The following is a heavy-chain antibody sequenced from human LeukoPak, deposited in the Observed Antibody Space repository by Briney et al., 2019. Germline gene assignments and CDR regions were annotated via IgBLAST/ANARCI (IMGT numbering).Heavy chain of an antibody. J-gene: IGHJ5*02. Sequence: SETLSLTCTVSGGSISSYYWSWIRQPPGKGLEWIGYIYYSGSTNYNPSLKSRVTITVDTSKNQFSQKLSSVTAADTAVYYCARRLGYCSSTSCRAGGFDPWGQGTLVTVSS. CDR3: ARRLGYCSSTSCRAGGFDP. CDR1: GGSISSYY. D-gene: IGHD2-2*01. V-gene: IGHV4-59*08. CDR2: IYYSGST.